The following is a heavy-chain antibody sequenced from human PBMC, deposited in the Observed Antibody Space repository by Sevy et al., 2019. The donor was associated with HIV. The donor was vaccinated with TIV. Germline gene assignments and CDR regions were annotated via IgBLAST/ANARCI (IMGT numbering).Heavy chain of an antibody. CDR1: GFTFSSYA. V-gene: IGHV3-30*04. J-gene: IGHJ4*02. CDR3: ARSRWGVWGGDFDY. CDR2: ISYDGSNK. D-gene: IGHD3-10*01. Sequence: GGSLRLSCAASGFTFSSYAMHWVRQAPGKGLEWVAVISYDGSNKYYADSVNGRFTISRDNSKNTLYLQMNSLRAEDTAVYYCARSRWGVWGGDFDYWGQGTLVTVSS.